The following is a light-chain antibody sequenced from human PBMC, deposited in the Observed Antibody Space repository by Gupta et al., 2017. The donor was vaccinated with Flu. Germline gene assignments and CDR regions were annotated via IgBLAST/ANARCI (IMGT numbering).Light chain of an antibody. Sequence: DIVMTQSPATLSVSPGERATLSCRASQSVSSNLAWYQQKPGQAPRLLIYGASTRATGFPARFSGSGSGTEFTLTISSLQSEDFAVYYCQQYNNWPPFSFGQGTKLEIK. CDR2: GAS. CDR3: QQYNNWPPFS. CDR1: QSVSSN. V-gene: IGKV3-15*01. J-gene: IGKJ2*03.